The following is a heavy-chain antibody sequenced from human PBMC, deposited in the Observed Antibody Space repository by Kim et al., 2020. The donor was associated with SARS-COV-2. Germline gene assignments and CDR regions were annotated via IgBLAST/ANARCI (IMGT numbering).Heavy chain of an antibody. J-gene: IGHJ4*02. Sequence: ASVKVSCKASGYTFTDYYIHWVRQAPGQGLAWMGWINPKTGDTRYAQKFQGRVTISRDTSITTAYMDLSRLRSDDAAVYYCAREADYSNSHDYWGQGTLV. V-gene: IGHV1-2*02. CDR3: AREADYSNSHDY. CDR2: INPKTGDT. CDR1: GYTFTDYY. D-gene: IGHD4-4*01.